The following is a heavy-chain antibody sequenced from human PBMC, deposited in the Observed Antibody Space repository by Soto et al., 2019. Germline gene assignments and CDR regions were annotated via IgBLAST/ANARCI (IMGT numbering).Heavy chain of an antibody. J-gene: IGHJ6*02. Sequence: QLAESGGGLVKPGGSLTLSCAASGFSFISYTMNWVRQAPGKGLEWVSSISDRSNYIYYADSVKGRFTISRDNAKNSVSLQMNSLRVEDTAGYYCARESVGARRYYGMDVWGQGTTVTVSS. V-gene: IGHV3-21*01. CDR3: ARESVGARRYYGMDV. D-gene: IGHD1-26*01. CDR2: ISDRSNYI. CDR1: GFSFISYT.